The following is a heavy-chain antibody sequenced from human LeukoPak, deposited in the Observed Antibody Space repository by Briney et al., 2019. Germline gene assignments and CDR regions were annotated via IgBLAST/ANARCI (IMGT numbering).Heavy chain of an antibody. D-gene: IGHD3-3*01. CDR3: ARENYDFWSGYLRAVGYNWFDP. J-gene: IGHJ5*02. CDR2: IYYSGST. V-gene: IGHV4-30-4*01. CDR1: DGSISSGDYY. Sequence: SETLSLTCTVSDGSISSGDYYWSWIRQPPGKGLEWIGYIYYSGSTYYNPSLKSRVTISVDTSKNQFSLKLSSVTAADTAVYYCARENYDFWSGYLRAVGYNWFDPWGQGTLVTVSS.